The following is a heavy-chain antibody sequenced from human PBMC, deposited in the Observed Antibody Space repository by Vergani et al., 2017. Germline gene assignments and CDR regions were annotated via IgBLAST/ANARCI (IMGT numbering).Heavy chain of an antibody. Sequence: QVQLVQSGAEVKKPGSSVKVSCKASGGTFSSYAISWVRQAPGQGLEWMGRIIPIFGTANYAQKFQGRVTITADESTSTAYMELSSLRSEDTAVYYCARGRWYSSPPEASAYYYYMDVWGKGTTVTVSS. CDR1: GGTFSSYA. CDR3: ARGRWYSSPPEASAYYYYMDV. D-gene: IGHD6-13*01. CDR2: IIPIFGTA. J-gene: IGHJ6*03. V-gene: IGHV1-69*13.